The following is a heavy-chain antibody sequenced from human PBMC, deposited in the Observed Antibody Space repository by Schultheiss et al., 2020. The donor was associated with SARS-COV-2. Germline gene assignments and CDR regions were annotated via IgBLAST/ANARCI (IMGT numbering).Heavy chain of an antibody. D-gene: IGHD6-6*01. J-gene: IGHJ4*02. CDR1: GGTFSSYA. CDR3: ARARVGGSSRTDFDY. CDR2: IIPILGIA. Sequence: SVKVSCKASGGTFSSYAISWVRQAPGQGLEWMGRIIPILGIANYAQKFQGRVTITADKSTSTAYMELSSLRSEDTAVYYCARARVGGSSRTDFDYWGQGTLVTVSS. V-gene: IGHV1-69*04.